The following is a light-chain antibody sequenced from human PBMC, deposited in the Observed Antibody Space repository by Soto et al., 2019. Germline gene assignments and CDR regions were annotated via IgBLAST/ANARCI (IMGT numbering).Light chain of an antibody. CDR1: QSISNY. CDR3: QQSYSTPWT. V-gene: IGKV1-39*01. Sequence: DIQMTQSPSSLSASVGDRVTITCRASQSISNYLNWYQQKSDKAPKLLIYAASSLQCGVPSRFSGSGSGTDYTLTINRLQPEDFATYYCQQSYSTPWTFGQGTKVEIK. J-gene: IGKJ1*01. CDR2: AAS.